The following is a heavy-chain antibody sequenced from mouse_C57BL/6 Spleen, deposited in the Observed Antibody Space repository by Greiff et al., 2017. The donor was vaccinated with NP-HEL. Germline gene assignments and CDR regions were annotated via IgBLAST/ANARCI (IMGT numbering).Heavy chain of an antibody. CDR2: ISSGGSYT. Sequence: EVQRVESGGDLVKPGGSLKLSCAASGFTFSSYGMSWVRQTPDKRLEWVATISSGGSYTYYPDSVKGRFTISRDNAKNTLYLQMSSLKSEDTAMYYCAREPGFAYWGQGTLVTVSA. CDR1: GFTFSSYG. V-gene: IGHV5-6*01. J-gene: IGHJ3*01. CDR3: AREPGFAY.